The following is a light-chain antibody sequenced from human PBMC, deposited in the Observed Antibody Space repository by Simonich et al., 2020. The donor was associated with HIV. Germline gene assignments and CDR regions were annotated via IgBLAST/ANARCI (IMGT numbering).Light chain of an antibody. Sequence: DIVMTQSADSLAVSLGERDTINCKSSQSVLYSSNNKNYLAWYQQKPGQPPKLLIYWASTRESGVPDRFSGSGSGTDFTLTISSLQAEDVAVYYCQQYYSTPTFGQGTKVEIK. V-gene: IGKV4-1*01. CDR3: QQYYSTPT. CDR1: QSVLYSSNNKNY. CDR2: WAS. J-gene: IGKJ1*01.